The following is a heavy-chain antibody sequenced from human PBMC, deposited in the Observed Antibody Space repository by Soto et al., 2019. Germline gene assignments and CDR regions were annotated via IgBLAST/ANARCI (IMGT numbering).Heavy chain of an antibody. CDR3: ARDRVDGQHWANYDFWSGYSTYYYMDV. CDR1: GFTFSSYS. CDR2: ISSSSSYI. J-gene: IGHJ6*03. D-gene: IGHD3-3*01. V-gene: IGHV3-21*01. Sequence: PGGSLRLSCAASGFTFSSYSMNWVRQAPGKGLEWVSSISSSSSYIYYADTVKGRFTISRDNAKNSLYLQMNSLRAEDTALYYCARDRVDGQHWANYDFWSGYSTYYYMDVWGKGTTVTVSS.